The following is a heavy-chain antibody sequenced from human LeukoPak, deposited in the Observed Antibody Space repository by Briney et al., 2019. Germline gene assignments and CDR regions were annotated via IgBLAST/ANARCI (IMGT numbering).Heavy chain of an antibody. CDR1: GGSLSSYY. Sequence: PSETLSLTCTVSGGSLSSYYWSWIRQPAGKGLEWIGRIYTTGSTTYNPALMGRLAMSLDTSNIQFSLNLSSVTAADTAVYYCARDSRAYGMDAWGQGTTVTVSS. J-gene: IGHJ6*02. CDR2: IYTTGST. V-gene: IGHV4-4*07. D-gene: IGHD2/OR15-2a*01. CDR3: ARDSRAYGMDA.